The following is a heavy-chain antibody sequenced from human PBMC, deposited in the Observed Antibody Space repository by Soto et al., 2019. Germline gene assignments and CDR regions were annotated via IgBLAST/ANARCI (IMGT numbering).Heavy chain of an antibody. D-gene: IGHD2-2*01. J-gene: IGHJ4*02. V-gene: IGHV3-15*01. CDR1: GFTFSNAW. CDR3: TTGIVVVPAALREYSGYDDDC. Sequence: EVQLVESGGGLVKPGGSLRLSCAASGFTFSNAWMSWVRQAPGKGLEWVGRIKSKTDGGTTDYAAPVKGRFTISRDDSKNTLYLQMNSLKTEDTAVYYCTTGIVVVPAALREYSGYDDDCWGQGTLVTVSS. CDR2: IKSKTDGGTT.